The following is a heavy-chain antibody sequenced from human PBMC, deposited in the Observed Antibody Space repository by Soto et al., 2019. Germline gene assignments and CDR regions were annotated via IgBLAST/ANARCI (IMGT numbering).Heavy chain of an antibody. CDR3: ARDIGSYAYGEGY. J-gene: IGHJ4*02. CDR2: VYSSGTT. V-gene: IGHV4-4*07. Sequence: SGTLSLTCSVSGGSINSYWWSWIRQPAGKGLEWIGRVYSSGTTDYNPSLNSRATLSVETSKNQFSMKLSSVTAADTAVYYCARDIGSYAYGEGYWGQGIQVSVS. D-gene: IGHD3-10*01. CDR1: GGSINSYW.